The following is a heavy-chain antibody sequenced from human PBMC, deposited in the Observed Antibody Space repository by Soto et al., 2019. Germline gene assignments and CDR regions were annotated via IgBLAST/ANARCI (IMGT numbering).Heavy chain of an antibody. J-gene: IGHJ4*02. CDR1: GGSFSGYY. CDR2: INHSGST. CDR3: ARDPSPALRGLYSSTVSGTEDY. D-gene: IGHD6-13*01. V-gene: IGHV4-34*01. Sequence: SETLSLTCAVYGGSFSGYYWSWIRQPPGKGLEWIGEINHSGSTNYNPSLKSRVTISVDTSKNQFSLKLSSVTAADTAVYYCARDPSPALRGLYSSTVSGTEDYWGQGTLVTVSS.